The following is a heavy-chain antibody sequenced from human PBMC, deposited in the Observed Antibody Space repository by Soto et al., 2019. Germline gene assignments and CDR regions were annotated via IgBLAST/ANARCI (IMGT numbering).Heavy chain of an antibody. CDR2: IWYDGSNK. V-gene: IGHV3-33*08. Sequence: PGGSLRLSCAASGFTFDDYTMHWVRQAPGKGLEWVAVIWYDGSNKYYADSVKGRFTISRDNSKNTLYLQMNSLRAEDTAVYYCAREDPQYQYYFDYWGQGTLVTVSS. CDR1: GFTFDDYT. J-gene: IGHJ4*02. CDR3: AREDPQYQYYFDY.